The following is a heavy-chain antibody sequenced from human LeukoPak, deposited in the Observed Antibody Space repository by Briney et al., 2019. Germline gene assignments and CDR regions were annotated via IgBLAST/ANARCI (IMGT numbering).Heavy chain of an antibody. CDR1: GFTFSSYS. CDR2: ISSSSSYI. J-gene: IGHJ4*02. Sequence: GGSLRLSCAASGFTFSSYSMNWVRQAPGKGLEWVSSISSSSSYIYYADSVKGRFTISRDNSKNTLYLQMNSLRAEDTAVYYCARDRAYYDSIVVDYWGQGTLVTVSS. D-gene: IGHD3-22*01. V-gene: IGHV3-21*01. CDR3: ARDRAYYDSIVVDY.